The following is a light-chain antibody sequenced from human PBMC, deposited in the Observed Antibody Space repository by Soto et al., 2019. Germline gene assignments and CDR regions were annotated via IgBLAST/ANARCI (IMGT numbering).Light chain of an antibody. CDR1: ISDVGAYNY. J-gene: IGLJ1*01. Sequence: QSALTQPRSLSGSPGQSVTISCTGSISDVGAYNYVSWYQHNTGKAPKLLIYDVNKRPSGVPDRFSGSKFGNTASLTISGLQADDEATFYCCSYAGSYDYVFGTGTKVTVL. CDR3: CSYAGSYDYV. V-gene: IGLV2-11*01. CDR2: DVN.